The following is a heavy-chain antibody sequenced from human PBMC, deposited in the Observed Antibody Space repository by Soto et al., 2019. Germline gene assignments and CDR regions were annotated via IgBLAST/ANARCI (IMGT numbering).Heavy chain of an antibody. CDR2: TDYSGST. Sequence: SETLSLTCIFSCASVISNSYYWTWIRQPPGKGLEWIGYTDYSGSTKYNPSLKSRATISVDTSNNQFSLRVSSVTAADTAMYYCARADRQYCSVSTCYIFDYWGQGTQVTVSS. CDR1: CASVISNSYY. CDR3: ARADRQYCSVSTCYIFDY. V-gene: IGHV4-61*01. D-gene: IGHD2-2*02. J-gene: IGHJ4*02.